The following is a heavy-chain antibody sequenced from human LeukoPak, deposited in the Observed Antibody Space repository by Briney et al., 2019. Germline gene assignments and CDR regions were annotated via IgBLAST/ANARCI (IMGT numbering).Heavy chain of an antibody. CDR1: GYTFTGYY. CDR3: ARGKRSTDAFDI. V-gene: IGHV1-2*02. Sequence: ASVKVSCKASGYTFTGYYMHWVRQAPGQGLEWMGWINPNSGGTNYAQKFQGGVTMTRDTSISPAYMELSRLRSDDTAVYYCARGKRSTDAFDIWGQGTMVTVSS. CDR2: INPNSGGT. J-gene: IGHJ3*02.